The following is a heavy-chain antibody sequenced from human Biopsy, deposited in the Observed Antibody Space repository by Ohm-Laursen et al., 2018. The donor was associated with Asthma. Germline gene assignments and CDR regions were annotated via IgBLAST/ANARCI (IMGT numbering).Heavy chain of an antibody. CDR1: GFSFSDYY. CDR3: ARVFESSEWGPFYHFGLDV. V-gene: IGHV3-11*01. J-gene: IGHJ6*02. Sequence: SLRLSCAASGFSFSDYYTTWMRQAPGKGLEWVSSISSSGSTTYPAESVKGRFTISRDNAQKSLFLQMGSLRAEDTAIYYCARVFESSEWGPFYHFGLDVWGQGTTVAVSS. D-gene: IGHD6-25*01. CDR2: ISSSGSTT.